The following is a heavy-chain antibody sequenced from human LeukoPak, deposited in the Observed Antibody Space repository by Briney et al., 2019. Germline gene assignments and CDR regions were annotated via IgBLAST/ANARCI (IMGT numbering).Heavy chain of an antibody. CDR3: ATIVAAAARGFFDY. Sequence: PSETLSLTCSVSGGSISSSSYFWGWIRQPPEKGLEWIGSIYYSGSTYYNPSLKSRVAISIDTSKNQFSLKLSSVTAADTAVYYCATIVAAAARGFFDYWVQGTLVTVSS. J-gene: IGHJ4*02. CDR1: GGSISSSSYF. CDR2: IYYSGST. D-gene: IGHD6-13*01. V-gene: IGHV4-39*01.